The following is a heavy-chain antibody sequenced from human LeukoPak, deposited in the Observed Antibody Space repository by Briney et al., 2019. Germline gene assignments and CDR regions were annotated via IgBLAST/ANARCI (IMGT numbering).Heavy chain of an antibody. CDR2: IYHSGST. Sequence: SGPTLVNPSGTLSLTCAVSCGSISSSDWWSWVRQPPGKGLEWIGEIYHSGSTDYNPSLKSRVTISVDTSKNQFSLKLSSVTAADTAVYYCARHSDIVGAPGGFDYWGQGTLVTVSS. V-gene: IGHV4-4*02. J-gene: IGHJ4*02. D-gene: IGHD1-26*01. CDR1: CGSISSSDW. CDR3: ARHSDIVGAPGGFDY.